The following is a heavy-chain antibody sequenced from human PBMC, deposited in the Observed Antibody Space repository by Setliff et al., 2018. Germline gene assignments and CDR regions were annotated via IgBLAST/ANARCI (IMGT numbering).Heavy chain of an antibody. Sequence: LSLTCTVYGVSLSDYYWGWVRQSPGKGLDWIGEINHSGNTNYDPSLEGRISISVDTSKGQFSLKLSSVTAADMAVYYCRFWSGYYENDYWAQGTVVTVSS. V-gene: IGHV4-34*01. D-gene: IGHD3-3*01. CDR2: INHSGNT. CDR1: GVSLSDYY. CDR3: RFWSGYYENDY. J-gene: IGHJ4*02.